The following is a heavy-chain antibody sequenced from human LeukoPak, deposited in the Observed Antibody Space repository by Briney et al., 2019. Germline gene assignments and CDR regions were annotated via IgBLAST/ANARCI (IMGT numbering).Heavy chain of an antibody. D-gene: IGHD6-13*01. CDR3: AKVDSSSWRGGYFDY. V-gene: IGHV3-23*01. CDR2: ISGSGGST. CDR1: GFTFSSYA. Sequence: GGSLRLSCAASGFTFSSYAMSWVRQAPGKGLEWVSAISGSGGSTYYADSVKGRFTISRDNSKNTLYLQMNSLRAEDTAVYYCAKVDSSSWRGGYFDYWGQETLVTVSS. J-gene: IGHJ4*02.